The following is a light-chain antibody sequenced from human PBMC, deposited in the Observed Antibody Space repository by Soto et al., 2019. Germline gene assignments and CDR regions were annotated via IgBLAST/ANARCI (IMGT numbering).Light chain of an antibody. J-gene: IGKJ1*01. Sequence: EIVMTQSPATLSLSPGERATLSCRASQTIDNTLAWYQRKPGQAPRLLIYDASTRATGVPARFSGSGSGTDFTLTISSLQPDDFATYYCQQYGTFGQGTKVDIK. CDR1: QTIDNT. CDR3: QQYGT. V-gene: IGKV3-15*01. CDR2: DAS.